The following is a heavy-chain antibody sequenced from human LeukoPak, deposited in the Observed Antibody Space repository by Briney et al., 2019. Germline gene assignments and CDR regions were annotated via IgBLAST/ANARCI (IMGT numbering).Heavy chain of an antibody. Sequence: ASVKVSCKASGYTFTSYAMHWVRPAPGQRLEWMGWINAGNGNTKYSQKFQGRVTITRDTSASTAYMELSSLRSEDTAVYYCARDPTPAFYYDSSGYLGYWGQGTLVTVSS. CDR2: INAGNGNT. D-gene: IGHD3-22*01. CDR3: ARDPTPAFYYDSSGYLGY. J-gene: IGHJ4*02. V-gene: IGHV1-3*01. CDR1: GYTFTSYA.